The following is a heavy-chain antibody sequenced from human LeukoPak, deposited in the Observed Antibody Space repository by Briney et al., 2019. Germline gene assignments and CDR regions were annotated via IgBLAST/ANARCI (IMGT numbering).Heavy chain of an antibody. V-gene: IGHV3-74*01. J-gene: IGHJ6*02. CDR2: INSDGSWT. D-gene: IGHD3-22*01. CDR3: ARDGSYYYDSSGLPYYYYGMDV. Sequence: GGSLRLSCAASGNYWMHWVRQAPGEGLLWVSHINSDGSWTTYADSVKGRFTISKDNAKNTVYLQMNSLRAEDTAVYYCARDGSYYYDSSGLPYYYYGMDVWGQGTTVTVSS. CDR1: GNYW.